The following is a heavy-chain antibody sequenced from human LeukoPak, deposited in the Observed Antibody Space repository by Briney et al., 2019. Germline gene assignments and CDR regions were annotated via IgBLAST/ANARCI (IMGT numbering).Heavy chain of an antibody. Sequence: GASVNVSRKASGYTFTSYDINWVRQATGQGLEWMGWMNPNSGNTGYAQKFQGRVTMTRNTSISTAYMELSSLRSEDTAVYYCARAGWRYFDWKTYYFDYWGQGTLVTVSS. CDR2: MNPNSGNT. V-gene: IGHV1-8*01. CDR3: ARAGWRYFDWKTYYFDY. CDR1: GYTFTSYD. J-gene: IGHJ4*02. D-gene: IGHD3-9*01.